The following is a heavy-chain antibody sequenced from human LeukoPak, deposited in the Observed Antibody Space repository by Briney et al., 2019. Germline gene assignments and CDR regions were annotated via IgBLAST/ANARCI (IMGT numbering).Heavy chain of an antibody. D-gene: IGHD4-17*01. CDR2: IRYDGSNE. CDR3: AKDRDYGDYPSAYYYYMDV. Sequence: TGGSLRLSCAASGFTFSSYGMHWVRQAPGKGLEWVAFIRYDGSNEDYADSVKGRFTISRDNAKNTLYLQMNSLRAEDTAVYHCAKDRDYGDYPSAYYYYMDVWGKGTTVTVSS. CDR1: GFTFSSYG. J-gene: IGHJ6*03. V-gene: IGHV3-30*02.